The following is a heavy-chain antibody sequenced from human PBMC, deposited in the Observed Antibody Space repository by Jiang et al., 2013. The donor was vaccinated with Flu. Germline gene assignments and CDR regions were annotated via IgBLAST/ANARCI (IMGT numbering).Heavy chain of an antibody. CDR2: ISWYGETT. D-gene: IGHD6-19*01. V-gene: IGHV3-43D*04. CDR1: GFTFDDYA. Sequence: QLLESGGAVAQPGGSLRLSCAASGFTFDDYAMHWVRQAPGKGLEWVSLISWYGETTYYADSVKGRFTVSRDNTKKSLYLQMNSLRLEDTALYYCGRPRNRIEVSVAGIHYWGQGTLVTVSA. CDR3: GRPRNRIEVSVAGIHY. J-gene: IGHJ4*02.